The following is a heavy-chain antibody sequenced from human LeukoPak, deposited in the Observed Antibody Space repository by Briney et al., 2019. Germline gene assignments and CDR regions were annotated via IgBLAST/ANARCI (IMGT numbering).Heavy chain of an antibody. D-gene: IGHD1-26*01. CDR3: ARRVGPYDY. CDR1: GYSISSGYC. CDR2: INHSGST. J-gene: IGHJ4*02. Sequence: SETLSLTCTVSGYSISSGYCWGWIRQVPGKGLEWIGEINHSGSTNYNPSLKSRVTISVDTSKNQFSLKLSSVTAADTAVYYCARRVGPYDYWGQGTLVTVSS. V-gene: IGHV4-38-2*02.